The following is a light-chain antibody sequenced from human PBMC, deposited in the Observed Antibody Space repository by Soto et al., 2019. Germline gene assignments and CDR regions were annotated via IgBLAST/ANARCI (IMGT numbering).Light chain of an antibody. J-gene: IGLJ3*02. CDR3: AAWDDNLNGVV. V-gene: IGLV1-44*01. CDR2: SNN. Sequence: QSVLTQPPSTSGTPGQRVTISCSGSSSNIGDYTVNWYQHLPGTAPKLLMYSNNQRPSGVPDRFSGSKSGTSASLAISGLQSEDEADYYCAAWDDNLNGVVFGGGTKLTV. CDR1: SSNIGDYT.